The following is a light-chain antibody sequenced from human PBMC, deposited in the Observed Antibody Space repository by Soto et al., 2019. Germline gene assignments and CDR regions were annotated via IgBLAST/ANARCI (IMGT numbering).Light chain of an antibody. V-gene: IGKV1-27*01. CDR2: AAY. Sequence: DIQMTQAPSSLSASVGDRVTITCRARQDISTYLAWYQQKPGKVPKLLISAAYTLHSGVPPRFSGSGSGTDSTLTTSSLQLEDVASYYCQKYDNAPLTFGGGTKVEIK. J-gene: IGKJ4*01. CDR1: QDISTY. CDR3: QKYDNAPLT.